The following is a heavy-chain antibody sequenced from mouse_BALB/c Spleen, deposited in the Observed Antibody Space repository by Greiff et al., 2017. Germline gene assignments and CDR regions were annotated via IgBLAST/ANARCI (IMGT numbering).Heavy chain of an antibody. CDR3: ARQGYGSSWGFAY. Sequence: VQLQESGAELVRPGSSVKISCKASGYAFSSYWMNWVKQRPGQGLEWIGQIYPGDGDTNYNGKFKGKATLTADKSSSTAYMQLSSLTSEDSAVYYCARQGYGSSWGFAYWGQGTLVTVSA. D-gene: IGHD1-1*01. CDR1: GYAFSSYW. J-gene: IGHJ3*01. V-gene: IGHV1-80*01. CDR2: IYPGDGDT.